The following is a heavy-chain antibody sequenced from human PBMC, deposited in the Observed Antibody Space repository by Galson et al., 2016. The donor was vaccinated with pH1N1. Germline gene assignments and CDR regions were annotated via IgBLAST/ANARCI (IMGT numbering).Heavy chain of an antibody. CDR3: ARGGQYFYGSGRFLFRTHYFDP. CDR1: DSSFMSYW. D-gene: IGHD3-10*01. CDR2: VYPGNSDV. J-gene: IGHJ5*02. Sequence: QSGAEVKKPGESLRISCKASDSSFMSYWIAWVRQRPGKGLECVGFVYPGNSDVKYSPSFQGHVTISADKSTTTAFLQWSSLKASDTAIYYWARGGQYFYGSGRFLFRTHYFDPWGQGTLVTVSS. V-gene: IGHV5-51*01.